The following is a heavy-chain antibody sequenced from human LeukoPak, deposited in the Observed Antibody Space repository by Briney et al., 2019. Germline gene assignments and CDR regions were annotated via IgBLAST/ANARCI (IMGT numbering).Heavy chain of an antibody. CDR1: GFTFSSYW. CDR3: VRAVGGNDGRTFGY. CDR2: VSSDGSIT. Sequence: GGSLRLSCAASGFTFSSYWMHWVRQAPGKGLVWVSRVSSDGSITDYTDSVMGRFTISRDNAKNTLYLQMNSLRAEDTAMYYCVRAVGGNDGRTFGYWAQGTLVTVSS. V-gene: IGHV3-74*01. J-gene: IGHJ4*02. D-gene: IGHD3-3*01.